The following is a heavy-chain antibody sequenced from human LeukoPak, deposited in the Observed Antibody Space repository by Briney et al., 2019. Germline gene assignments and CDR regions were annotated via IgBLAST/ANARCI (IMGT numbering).Heavy chain of an antibody. Sequence: VASVKVSCKASGYTFTGYYMHWVRRAPGQGLEWMGWINPNSGGTNYARKFQGRVTMTRDTSISTAYMELSRLRSDDTAVYYCARVAYYYDSSGYFFDYWGQGTLVTVSS. J-gene: IGHJ4*02. CDR3: ARVAYYYDSSGYFFDY. CDR2: INPNSGGT. V-gene: IGHV1-2*02. D-gene: IGHD3-22*01. CDR1: GYTFTGYY.